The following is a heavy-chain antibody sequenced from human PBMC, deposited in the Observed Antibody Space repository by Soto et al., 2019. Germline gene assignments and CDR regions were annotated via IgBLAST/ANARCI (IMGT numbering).Heavy chain of an antibody. J-gene: IGHJ3*02. CDR3: VRGTRSTFVI. CDR2: TYYRFKWYN. CDR1: GARVSGNSAT. V-gene: IGHV6-1*01. Sequence: PSQTLSLTCAISGARVSGNSATACNWIRQSPSRGVEWLGRTYYRFKWYNDYALSVKGRITINPDASKNEFSLQLKSVTPEDASVDYCVRGTRSTFVIWGQGTMVTVSS.